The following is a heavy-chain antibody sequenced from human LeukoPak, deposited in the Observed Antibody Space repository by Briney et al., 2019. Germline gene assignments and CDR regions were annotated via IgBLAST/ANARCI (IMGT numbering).Heavy chain of an antibody. V-gene: IGHV3-30*02. D-gene: IGHD1-26*01. CDR3: AKVGVGATAFFDY. CDR1: GFTFSSYG. Sequence: GGSLRLSCAASGFTFSSYGMHWVRQAPGKGLEWVAFIRYDGSNKYYADSVKGRFTISRDNSKNTLYLQMNSLRAEDTAVYYCAKVGVGATAFFDYWGQGTLVTVSS. CDR2: IRYDGSNK. J-gene: IGHJ4*02.